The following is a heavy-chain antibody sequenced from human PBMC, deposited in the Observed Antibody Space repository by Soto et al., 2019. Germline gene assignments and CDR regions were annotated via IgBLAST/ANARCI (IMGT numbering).Heavy chain of an antibody. CDR3: ASEDCSGGSCYLTYGMDV. J-gene: IGHJ6*02. CDR1: GGTFSSYA. CDR2: IIPIFGTA. Sequence: QVQLVQSGAEVKKPGSSVKVSCKASGGTFSSYAISWVRQAPGQGLEWMGGIIPIFGTANYAQKFQGRVTITADESTGTAYMELSSLRSEDTAVYYCASEDCSGGSCYLTYGMDVWGQGTTVTVSS. V-gene: IGHV1-69*01. D-gene: IGHD2-15*01.